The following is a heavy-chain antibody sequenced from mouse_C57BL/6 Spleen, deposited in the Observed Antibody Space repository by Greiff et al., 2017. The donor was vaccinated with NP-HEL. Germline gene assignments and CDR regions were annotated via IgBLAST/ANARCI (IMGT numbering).Heavy chain of an antibody. J-gene: IGHJ2*01. CDR2: IYPGDGDT. V-gene: IGHV1-80*01. D-gene: IGHD2-4*01. Sequence: QVHVKQSGAELVKPGASVKISCKASGYAFSSYWMNWVKQRPGKGLEWIGQIYPGDGDTNYNGKFKGKATLTADKSSSTAYMQLSSLTSEDSAVYFCASPYDYGQEYYFDYWGQGTTLTVSS. CDR1: GYAFSSYW. CDR3: ASPYDYGQEYYFDY.